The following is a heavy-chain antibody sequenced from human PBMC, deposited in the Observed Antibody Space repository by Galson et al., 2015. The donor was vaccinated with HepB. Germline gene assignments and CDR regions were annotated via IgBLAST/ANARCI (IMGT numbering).Heavy chain of an antibody. J-gene: IGHJ4*02. V-gene: IGHV3-9*01. CDR1: GFTFDDYA. CDR2: ISWNSGSI. Sequence: SLRLSCAASGFTFDDYAMHWVRQAPGKGLEWVSGISWNSGSIGYADSVKGRFTISRDNAKNSLYLQMNSLRAEDTALYYCAKDASSGWDPFDYWGQGTLVTVSS. CDR3: AKDASSGWDPFDY. D-gene: IGHD6-19*01.